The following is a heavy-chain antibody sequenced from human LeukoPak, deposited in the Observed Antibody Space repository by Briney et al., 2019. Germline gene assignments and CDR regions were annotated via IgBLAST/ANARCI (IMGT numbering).Heavy chain of an antibody. CDR1: GFTFTSYG. J-gene: IGHJ4*02. D-gene: IGHD2-15*01. V-gene: IGHV3-30*02. CDR2: ILYDGSNE. CDR3: ATHCSGGSCLPHFDY. Sequence: PGGSLRLSCAASGFTFTSYGMHWVRQAPGKGLEWVAFILYDGSNEYYADSVKGRFTISRDNSKNTLYLQMNSLRAEDTAVYYCATHCSGGSCLPHFDYWGQGTLVTVSS.